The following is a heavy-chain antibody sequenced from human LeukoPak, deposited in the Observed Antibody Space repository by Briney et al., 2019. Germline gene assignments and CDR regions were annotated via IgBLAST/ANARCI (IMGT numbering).Heavy chain of an antibody. CDR1: GFTFSSYW. CDR3: ARDLDGDYYGSGSPPYGMDV. J-gene: IGHJ6*02. V-gene: IGHV3-33*08. Sequence: GGSLRLSCAASGFTFSSYWMSWVRQAPGKGLEWVAVIWYDGTDKYYADSVKGRFAISRDNSKNTLYLQMNSLRAEDTAVYYCARDLDGDYYGSGSPPYGMDVWGQGTTVTVSS. CDR2: IWYDGTDK. D-gene: IGHD3-10*01.